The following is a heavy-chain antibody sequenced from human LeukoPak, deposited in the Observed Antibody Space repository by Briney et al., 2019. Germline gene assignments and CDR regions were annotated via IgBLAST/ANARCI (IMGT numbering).Heavy chain of an antibody. D-gene: IGHD6-13*01. CDR2: INSDGSST. Sequence: HPGGSLRLSCAASGFTFSSYWMHWVRQAPGKGLVWVSRINSDGSSTSYADSVKGRFTISRDNAKNTLYLQMNSLRAEDTAVYHCAREVRSSLATGNWFDPWGQGTLVTVSS. V-gene: IGHV3-74*01. CDR3: AREVRSSLATGNWFDP. CDR1: GFTFSSYW. J-gene: IGHJ5*02.